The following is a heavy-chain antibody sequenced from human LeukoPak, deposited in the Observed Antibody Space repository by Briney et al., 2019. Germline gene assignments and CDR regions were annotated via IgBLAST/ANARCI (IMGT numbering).Heavy chain of an antibody. V-gene: IGHV3-21*01. D-gene: IGHD6-6*01. CDR1: GFTFRSSS. CDR3: VRGGSGSSGPADY. Sequence: PGGSLRLSCAAAGFTFRSSSMTWVRQAPGKGLEWVSSISARSDYIYYADSVRGRFTISRDNAENSLYLQMNSLRVEDTAVYFCVRGGSGSSGPADYWGQGTLVTVSS. J-gene: IGHJ4*02. CDR2: ISARSDYI.